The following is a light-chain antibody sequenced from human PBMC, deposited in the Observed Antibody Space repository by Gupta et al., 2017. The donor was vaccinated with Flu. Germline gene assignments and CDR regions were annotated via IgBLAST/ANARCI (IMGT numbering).Light chain of an antibody. CDR2: AAS. J-gene: IGKJ3*01. Sequence: DIQMTQSPSSVSASVGDRVTITCRASQGISSWLAWYQHKPGKAPKLLIYAASSLQSGVPSRFSGSGSGTDVTLTISSRQPEDFATYYCQQANSFLPFTFGPGTEVDIK. V-gene: IGKV1D-12*01. CDR3: QQANSFLPFT. CDR1: QGISSW.